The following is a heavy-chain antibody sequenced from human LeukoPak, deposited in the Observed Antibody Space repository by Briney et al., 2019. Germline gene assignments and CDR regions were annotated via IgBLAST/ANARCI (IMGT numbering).Heavy chain of an antibody. Sequence: GGSLRLSCAASGFTFSSYGMHWVRQAPGKGLEWVAVIWYDGSNKYYADSVKGRFTISRDNSKNTLYLQMNSLRAEDTAVYYCARDPRAGYDFWSGYYTEYFDYWGQGTLVTVSS. V-gene: IGHV3-33*01. J-gene: IGHJ4*02. CDR3: ARDPRAGYDFWSGYYTEYFDY. CDR2: IWYDGSNK. D-gene: IGHD3-3*01. CDR1: GFTFSSYG.